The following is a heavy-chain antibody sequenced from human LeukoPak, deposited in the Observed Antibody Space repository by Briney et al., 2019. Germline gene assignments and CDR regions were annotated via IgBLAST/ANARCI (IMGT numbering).Heavy chain of an antibody. V-gene: IGHV3-74*01. J-gene: IGHJ4*02. Sequence: QPGGSLRLSCAASGFTFSSYWMHWVRQAPGKGLVWVSRINSDGSSTSYADSVKGRFTTSRDNAKNTLYLQMNSLRAEDTAVYYCARVSYYYGSGSYRPTAVYYFDYWGQGTLVTVSS. CDR3: ARVSYYYGSGSYRPTAVYYFDY. CDR2: INSDGSST. D-gene: IGHD3-10*01. CDR1: GFTFSSYW.